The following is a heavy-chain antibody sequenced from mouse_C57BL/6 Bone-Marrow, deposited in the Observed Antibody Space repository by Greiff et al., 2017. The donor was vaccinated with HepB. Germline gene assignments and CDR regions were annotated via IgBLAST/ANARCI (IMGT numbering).Heavy chain of an antibody. D-gene: IGHD1-1*01. CDR1: GFTFSDYG. V-gene: IGHV5-17*01. Sequence: VQLQQSGGGLVKPGGSLKLSCAASGFTFSDYGMHWVRQAPEKGLEWVAYISSGSSTIYYADTVKGRFTISRDNAKNTLFLQMTSLRSEDTAMYYCARKDYGSSYYAMDYWGQGTSVTVSS. J-gene: IGHJ4*01. CDR3: ARKDYGSSYYAMDY. CDR2: ISSGSSTI.